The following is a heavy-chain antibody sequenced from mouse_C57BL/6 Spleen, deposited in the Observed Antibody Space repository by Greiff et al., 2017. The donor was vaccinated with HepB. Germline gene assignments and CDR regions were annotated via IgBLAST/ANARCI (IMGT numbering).Heavy chain of an antibody. J-gene: IGHJ4*01. CDR1: GYTFTDYN. CDR3: ARYSNYVGNYAMDY. Sequence: EVQLQESGPELVKPGASVKMSCKASGYTFTDYNMHWVKQSHGKSLEWIGYINPNNGGTSYNQKFKGKATLTVNKSSSTAYMELRSLTSEDSAVYYCARYSNYVGNYAMDYWGQGTSVTVSS. D-gene: IGHD2-5*01. V-gene: IGHV1-22*01. CDR2: INPNNGGT.